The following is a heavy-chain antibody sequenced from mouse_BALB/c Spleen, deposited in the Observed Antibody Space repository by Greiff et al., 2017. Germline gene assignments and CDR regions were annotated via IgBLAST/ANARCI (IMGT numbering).Heavy chain of an antibody. D-gene: IGHD3-3*01. CDR3: ARGGTGYFDY. CDR1: GYSITSDYA. V-gene: IGHV3-2*02. J-gene: IGHJ2*01. CDR2: ISYSGST. Sequence: EVQLQESGPGLVKPSQSLSLTCTVTGYSITSDYAWNWIRQFPGNKLEWMGYISYSGSTSYNPSLKSRISITRDTSKNQFFLQLNSVTTEDTATYYCARGGTGYFDYWGQGTTLTVSS.